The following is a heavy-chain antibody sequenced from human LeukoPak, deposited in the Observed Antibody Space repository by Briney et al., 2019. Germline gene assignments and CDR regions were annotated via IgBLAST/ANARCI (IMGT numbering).Heavy chain of an antibody. D-gene: IGHD2-2*01. Sequence: GGSLRLSCAASGFTFSSYSMNWVRQAPGKGLEWVSYISSNSSTIYYADSVKGRFTISGDNAKNSLYLQMNSLRAEDTAVYYCARDGRVCSSTSCYVGYPYDYWGQGTLVTVSS. CDR2: ISSNSSTI. CDR1: GFTFSSYS. V-gene: IGHV3-48*01. CDR3: ARDGRVCSSTSCYVGYPYDY. J-gene: IGHJ4*02.